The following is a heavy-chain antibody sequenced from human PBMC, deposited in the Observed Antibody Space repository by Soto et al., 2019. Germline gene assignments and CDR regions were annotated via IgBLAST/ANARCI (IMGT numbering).Heavy chain of an antibody. J-gene: IGHJ6*03. V-gene: IGHV4-31*03. CDR1: GGSISSGGYY. CDR3: ARWFGTEEYYYYMDV. CDR2: IYYSGST. Sequence: QVQLQESGPGLVKPSQTLSLTCTVSGGSISSGGYYWSWIRQHPGKGLEWIGYIYYSGSTYYNPYHKSRVTISVDTSKNQFSLKLSSVTAADTAVYYCARWFGTEEYYYYMDVWGKGTTVTVSS. D-gene: IGHD1-1*01.